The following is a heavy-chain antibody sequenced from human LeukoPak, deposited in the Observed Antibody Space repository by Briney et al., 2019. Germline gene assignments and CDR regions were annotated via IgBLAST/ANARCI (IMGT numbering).Heavy chain of an antibody. Sequence: GGSLRLSCAASGFTFDDYGMSWVRQAPGKGLEWVSGINWNGGSTGYADSVKGRFTISRDNAKNSLYLQMNSLRAEDTALYHCARVYYDSSGSGAFDIWGQGTMVTVSS. D-gene: IGHD3-22*01. V-gene: IGHV3-20*01. CDR3: ARVYYDSSGSGAFDI. CDR2: INWNGGST. J-gene: IGHJ3*02. CDR1: GFTFDDYG.